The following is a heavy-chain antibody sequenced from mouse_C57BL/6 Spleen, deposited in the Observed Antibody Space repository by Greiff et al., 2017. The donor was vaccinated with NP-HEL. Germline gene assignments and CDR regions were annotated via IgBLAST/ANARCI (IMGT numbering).Heavy chain of an antibody. J-gene: IGHJ3*01. CDR2: INPGSGGT. CDR1: GYAFTNYL. CDR3: ARAYYSSYGWFAY. V-gene: IGHV1-54*01. D-gene: IGHD2-5*01. Sequence: QVQLQQSGAELVRPGTSVKVSCKASGYAFTNYLIEWVKQRPGQGLEWIGVINPGSGGTNYNEKFKGKATLTADKSSSTAYMQLSSLTSEDSAVYFCARAYYSSYGWFAYWGQGTLVTVSA.